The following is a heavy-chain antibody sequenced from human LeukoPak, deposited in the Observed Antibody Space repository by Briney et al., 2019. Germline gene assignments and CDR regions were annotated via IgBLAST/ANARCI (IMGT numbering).Heavy chain of an antibody. D-gene: IGHD2-2*02. CDR3: AREGVPAAIGLGYYYGMDV. Sequence: GGSLRLSCAASGFTFSSYAMHWVRQAPGEGLEWVAVISYDGSNKYYADSVKGRFTISRDNSKNTLYLQMNSLRAEDTAVYYCAREGVPAAIGLGYYYGMDVWGQGTTVTVSS. J-gene: IGHJ6*02. CDR2: ISYDGSNK. CDR1: GFTFSSYA. V-gene: IGHV3-30-3*01.